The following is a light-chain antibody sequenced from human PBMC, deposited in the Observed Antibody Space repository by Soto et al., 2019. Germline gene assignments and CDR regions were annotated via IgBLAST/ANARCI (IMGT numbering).Light chain of an antibody. CDR3: QQYGSSPRT. CDR2: GAS. CDR1: QSVSSSY. V-gene: IGKV3-20*01. J-gene: IGKJ1*01. Sequence: ELVLTQSPGALSLSPGDRATLSCGASQSVSSSYLAWYQQKPGQAPRLLIYGASTRATGIPDRFSGSGSGTDFTLTISRLEPEDFAVYYCQQYGSSPRTFGQGTKVEIK.